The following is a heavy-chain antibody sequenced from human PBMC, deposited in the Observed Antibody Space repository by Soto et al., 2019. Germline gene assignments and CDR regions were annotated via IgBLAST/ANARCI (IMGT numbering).Heavy chain of an antibody. D-gene: IGHD6-19*01. J-gene: IGHJ4*02. CDR3: ARQHPLDSRVWYN. CDR1: GDSFTGFW. Sequence: GESLKISCKVFGDSFTGFWIGWVRQMPGKGLEWVASIYPRDSDIRYNPSFQGQVTISADRSTTTAYLQWSSLKASDTAIYYCARQHPLDSRVWYNWGQGTLVTVSS. CDR2: IYPRDSDI. V-gene: IGHV5-51*01.